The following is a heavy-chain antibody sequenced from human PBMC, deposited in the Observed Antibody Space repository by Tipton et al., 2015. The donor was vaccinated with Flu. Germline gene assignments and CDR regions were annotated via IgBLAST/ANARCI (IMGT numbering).Heavy chain of an antibody. V-gene: IGHV4-39*07. CDR2: IYQSGTT. D-gene: IGHD3-22*01. Sequence: TLSLTCSVSGVSINSGSFYWSWIRQPPGKGLEWIGSIYQSGTTYYNPSLKSRVTISVDTSRNQFSLKLSSVTAADTAVYYCAKTYFDSSDSPDRFDPWGQGTLVTVSS. CDR3: AKTYFDSSDSPDRFDP. J-gene: IGHJ5*02. CDR1: GVSINSGSFY.